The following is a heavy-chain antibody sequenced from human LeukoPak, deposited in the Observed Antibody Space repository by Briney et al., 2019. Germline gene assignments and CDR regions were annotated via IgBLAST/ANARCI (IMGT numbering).Heavy chain of an antibody. J-gene: IGHJ4*02. Sequence: ASVKVSCKASGYTFTGYYMHWVRQAPGQGLEWMGWINPNSGGTNYAQKFQGRVTMTRDTSISTAYMELSRLRPDDTAVYYCARELSSTSKIWIDYWGQGTLVTVSS. CDR2: INPNSGGT. D-gene: IGHD2-2*01. CDR1: GYTFTGYY. V-gene: IGHV1-2*02. CDR3: ARELSSTSKIWIDY.